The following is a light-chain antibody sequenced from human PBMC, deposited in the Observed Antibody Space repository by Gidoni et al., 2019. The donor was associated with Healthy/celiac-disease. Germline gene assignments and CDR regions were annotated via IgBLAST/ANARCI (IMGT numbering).Light chain of an antibody. Sequence: EIVMTQSPATLSVSPGERATLYCRASQSVSSNLAWYQQKPGQAPRLLIYGASTRATGIPARFSGSGSGTEFTLTISSLQSEDFAVYYCQQYNNWPPAFGQGTKVEIQ. CDR1: QSVSSN. CDR3: QQYNNWPPA. J-gene: IGKJ1*01. CDR2: GAS. V-gene: IGKV3-15*01.